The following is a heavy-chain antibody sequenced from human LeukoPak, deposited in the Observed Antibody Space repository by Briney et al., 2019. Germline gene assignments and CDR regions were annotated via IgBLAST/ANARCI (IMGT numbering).Heavy chain of an antibody. D-gene: IGHD5-18*01. CDR1: GFTFSSYA. Sequence: GGSLRLSCAASGFTFSSYAMSWVRQAPGEGLEWVSTVSGSNGNTHYADSVKGRFTISRDNAKKSLYLQMNSLGAEDTAVYYCARVAAADTAMMNFDHWGQGTLVTVSS. CDR3: ARVAAADTAMMNFDH. CDR2: VSGSNGNT. V-gene: IGHV3-21*04. J-gene: IGHJ4*02.